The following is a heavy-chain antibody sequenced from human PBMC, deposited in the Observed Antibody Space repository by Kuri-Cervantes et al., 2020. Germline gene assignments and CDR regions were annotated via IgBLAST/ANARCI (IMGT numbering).Heavy chain of an antibody. CDR3: AKDKRGSRWLRFAHLFDY. J-gene: IGHJ4*02. D-gene: IGHD5-12*01. V-gene: IGHV3-33*06. CDR1: GFTFSSYG. CDR2: IWYDGSNK. Sequence: GESLKISCAASGFTFSSYGMHWVRQAPGKGLEWVAVIWYDGSNKYYADSVKGRLTISRDNSKNTLYLQMNSLRAEDTAVYYCAKDKRGSRWLRFAHLFDYWGQGTLVTVSS.